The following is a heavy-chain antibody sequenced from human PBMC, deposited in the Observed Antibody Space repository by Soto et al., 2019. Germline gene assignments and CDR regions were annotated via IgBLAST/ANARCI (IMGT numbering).Heavy chain of an antibody. J-gene: IGHJ5*02. Sequence: GGSLRLSCAASGFTFSSYAMHWVRQAPGKGLEWVAVISYDGSNKYYADSVKGRFTISRDNSKNTLYLQMNSLRAEDTAVYYCARATGYFDSRLDQSNWFDPWGQGTLVTVSS. CDR2: ISYDGSNK. V-gene: IGHV3-30-3*01. D-gene: IGHD3-22*01. CDR3: ARATGYFDSRLDQSNWFDP. CDR1: GFTFSSYA.